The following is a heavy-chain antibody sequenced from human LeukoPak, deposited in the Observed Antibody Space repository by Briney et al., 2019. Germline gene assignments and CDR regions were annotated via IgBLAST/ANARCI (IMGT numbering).Heavy chain of an antibody. D-gene: IGHD1-26*01. CDR3: ARGQMGAKSSAFDI. CDR2: ITFDGHNK. CDR1: GITFSDYG. J-gene: IGHJ3*02. Sequence: GGSLRLSCAASGITFSDYGMHWVRQAPGRGLEWVAVITFDGHNKFYSDSVKGRFTVSRDNSKNTLYLQMNSLRAEDTAVYYCARGQMGAKSSAFDIWGQGTMVTVSS. V-gene: IGHV3-30*03.